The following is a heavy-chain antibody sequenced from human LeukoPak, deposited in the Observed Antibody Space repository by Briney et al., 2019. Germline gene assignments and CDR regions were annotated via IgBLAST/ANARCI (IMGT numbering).Heavy chain of an antibody. CDR3: ARVVRYSSGPLTDLLPYYFDY. V-gene: IGHV1-3*03. J-gene: IGHJ4*02. CDR1: GYTFTSYA. CDR2: INTANGNT. D-gene: IGHD6-19*01. Sequence: ASVKVSCKASGYTFTSYAIHWVRQAPGQRLEWMGWINTANGNTKYSQEFQGRVTIGRDTSASTAYMELSSLRSDDMAVFYCARVVRYSSGPLTDLLPYYFDYWGQGTLVTVSS.